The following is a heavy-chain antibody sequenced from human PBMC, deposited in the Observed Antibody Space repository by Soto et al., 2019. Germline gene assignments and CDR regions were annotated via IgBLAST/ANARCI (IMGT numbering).Heavy chain of an antibody. D-gene: IGHD6-13*01. V-gene: IGHV1-2*04. Sequence: GASVKVSCKASGYTFTGYYMHWVRQAPGQGLEWMGWINPNSGGTNYAQKFQGWVTMTRDTSISTAYMELSRLRSDDTAVYYSASAPYSSSYFDYWGQGTLVTVSS. CDR2: INPNSGGT. CDR3: ASAPYSSSYFDY. J-gene: IGHJ4*02. CDR1: GYTFTGYY.